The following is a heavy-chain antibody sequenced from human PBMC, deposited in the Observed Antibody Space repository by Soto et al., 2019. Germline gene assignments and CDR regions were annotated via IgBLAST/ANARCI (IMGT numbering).Heavy chain of an antibody. CDR1: GFTFTSSA. V-gene: IGHV1-58*02. Sequence: ASVKVSCKASGFTFTSSAMQWVRQARGQRLERIGWNVVGSGNKKKAKKIQEKVTITRDMSTSTAYMELSSLRSEDTAVYYCAADPYYDILTGYQHYYYGMDVWG. J-gene: IGHJ6*02. D-gene: IGHD3-9*01. CDR2: NVVGSGNK. CDR3: AADPYYDILTGYQHYYYGMDV.